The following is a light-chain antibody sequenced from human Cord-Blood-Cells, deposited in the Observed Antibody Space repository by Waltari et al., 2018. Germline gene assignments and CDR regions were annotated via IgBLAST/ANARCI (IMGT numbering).Light chain of an antibody. V-gene: IGKV4-1*01. CDR1: QSVLYSSNNKNY. Sequence: DIVMTQSPDSLAWSLGERATINCKSSQSVLYSSNNKNYLAWYQQKPGQPPKLLIYWASTRESGVPDRFSGSGSGTDFTLTSSSLQAEDVAVYYCQQYYSTPYTFGQGTKLEIK. CDR3: QQYYSTPYT. J-gene: IGKJ2*01. CDR2: WAS.